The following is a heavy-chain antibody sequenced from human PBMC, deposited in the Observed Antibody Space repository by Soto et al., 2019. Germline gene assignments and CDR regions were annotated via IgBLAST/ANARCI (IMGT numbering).Heavy chain of an antibody. J-gene: IGHJ5*02. CDR3: AKDVSPYSVGDWFDP. Sequence: QVQLVESGVGVVQPGRSLRLSCAASGFTFSIYGMHWVRQAPGKGLEWVAFITYDGSETYYADSVKGRFTISRDNSKNTMFVQMNSLRPEDTAVYYCAKDVSPYSVGDWFDPWGQGTLVTVSS. CDR2: ITYDGSET. CDR1: GFTFSIYG. D-gene: IGHD3-16*01. V-gene: IGHV3-30*18.